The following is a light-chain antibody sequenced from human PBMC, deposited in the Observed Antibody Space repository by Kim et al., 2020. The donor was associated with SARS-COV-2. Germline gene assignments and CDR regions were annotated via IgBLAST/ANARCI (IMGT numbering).Light chain of an antibody. Sequence: LSPGESATLSCRASQSVGSSNLAWYQQKPGQAPRLLIYGASSRATGIPDRFSGSGSGTDFTLTISRLEPEDFAVYYCQQYGSSLSTFGQGTRWIS. CDR2: GAS. V-gene: IGKV3-20*01. J-gene: IGKJ1*01. CDR1: QSVGSSN. CDR3: QQYGSSLST.